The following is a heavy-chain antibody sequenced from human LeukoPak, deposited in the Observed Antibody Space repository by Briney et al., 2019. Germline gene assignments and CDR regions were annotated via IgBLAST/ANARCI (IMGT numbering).Heavy chain of an antibody. CDR3: ARGLSGNDAFDI. CDR1: GFTFRVYA. J-gene: IGHJ3*02. CDR2: ISSSSSYI. V-gene: IGHV3-21*01. D-gene: IGHD5-12*01. Sequence: GGSLRLSCAASGFTFRVYAMTWVRQAPGKGLEWVSSISSSSSYIYYADSVKGRFTISRDNAKNSLYLQMNSLRAEDTAVYYCARGLSGNDAFDIWGQGTKVTVSS.